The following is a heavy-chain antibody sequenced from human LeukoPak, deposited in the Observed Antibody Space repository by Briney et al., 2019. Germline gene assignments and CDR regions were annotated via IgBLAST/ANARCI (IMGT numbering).Heavy chain of an antibody. CDR3: ARGWELSI. CDR2: ISTYNGNT. Sequence: ASVKVSCKASGYTFANYGISWVRQAPGQGPEWMGWISTYNGNTNYAQKLQDRVTMTTDTSTSTAYMELRSLRSDDTALYYCARGWELSIWGQGTMVTVSS. V-gene: IGHV1-18*01. J-gene: IGHJ3*02. D-gene: IGHD3-10*01. CDR1: GYTFANYG.